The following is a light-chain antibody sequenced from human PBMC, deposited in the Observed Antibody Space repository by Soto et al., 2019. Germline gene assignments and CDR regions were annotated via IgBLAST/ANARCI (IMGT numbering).Light chain of an antibody. J-gene: IGKJ2*01. CDR2: WAS. V-gene: IGKV4-1*01. CDR3: QQYYSTPPYT. Sequence: DIVMTQSPDSLAVSLGERATINCKSSQSVLYSSNNKNYLAWYQQKPGQPPKLLIYWASTRESGVPDRFSSSGSGTDFTLTISILQAEDVAVYYCQQYYSTPPYTFGQGTKLEIK. CDR1: QSVLYSSNNKNY.